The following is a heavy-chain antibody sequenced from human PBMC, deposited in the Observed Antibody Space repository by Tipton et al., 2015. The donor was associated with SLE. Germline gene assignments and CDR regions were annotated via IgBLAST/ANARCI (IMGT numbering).Heavy chain of an antibody. CDR2: VCNSVST. V-gene: IGHV4-59*02. D-gene: IGHD2-2*01. J-gene: IGHJ3*02. CDR1: GASVSSFC. CDR3: AASVLPTAPDGFDI. Sequence: TLSLTCTVSGASVSSFCWNWIRQSPGKGLEWIACVCNSVSTNYDPSLKSRGTISVDTSKKQFSLKLKYVTAADTAVYYCAASVLPTAPDGFDIWGQGTMVTVSS.